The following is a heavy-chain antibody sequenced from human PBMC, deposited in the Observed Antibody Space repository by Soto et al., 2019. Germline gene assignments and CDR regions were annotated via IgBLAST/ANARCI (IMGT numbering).Heavy chain of an antibody. V-gene: IGHV3-9*01. CDR2: LSWNGANI. J-gene: IGHJ4*02. D-gene: IGHD6-19*01. Sequence: EVQMVDSWGGLVQPGRSLRLSCAASGFPFYADSMHWVRQAPGKGLEWGSGLSWNGANIGYVDSVRGRFTISRDNAKNSLYLQMNPLRPEDTALYYCTIDVGRQWLDSGLAYWGQGTRVNVSS. CDR1: GFPFYADS. CDR3: TIDVGRQWLDSGLAY.